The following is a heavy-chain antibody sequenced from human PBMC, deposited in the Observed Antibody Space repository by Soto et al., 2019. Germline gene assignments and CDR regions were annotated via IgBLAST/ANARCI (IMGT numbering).Heavy chain of an antibody. J-gene: IGHJ4*02. CDR2: IIPIFGTA. CDR1: GGTFNSYA. D-gene: IGHD6-19*01. Sequence: QVQLVQSGAEVKRPGSSVKVSCTASGGTFNSYAISWVRQAPGQGLEWVGGIIPIFGTANSAQKFQGRVTITADETTSTAYMELRSLSSEDTAVYYCARGPLLSIAVAGFDYWGQGTLVTVSS. CDR3: ARGPLLSIAVAGFDY. V-gene: IGHV1-69*12.